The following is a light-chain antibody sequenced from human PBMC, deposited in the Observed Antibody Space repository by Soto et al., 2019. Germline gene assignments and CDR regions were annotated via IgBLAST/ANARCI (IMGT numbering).Light chain of an antibody. Sequence: QSALTQPASVSGSPGQSITISCTGTSSDVGGYNYVSWYQQHPGKAPKLIIYEVSYRPSGVSNRFSGSKSGNTASLTISGLQAEDEADYYCSSYTSSSTDVFGNGTKVTVL. CDR2: EVS. CDR1: SSDVGGYNY. CDR3: SSYTSSSTDV. J-gene: IGLJ1*01. V-gene: IGLV2-14*01.